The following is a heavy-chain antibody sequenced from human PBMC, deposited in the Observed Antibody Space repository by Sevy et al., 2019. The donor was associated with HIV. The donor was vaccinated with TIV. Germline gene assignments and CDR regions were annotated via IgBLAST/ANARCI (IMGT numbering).Heavy chain of an antibody. J-gene: IGHJ5*02. CDR2: ISSSSSYT. CDR1: GFTFSDYY. D-gene: IGHD2-15*01. CDR3: ARMGGRVVVVAATDNWFDP. Sequence: GGPLRLSCAASGFTFSDYYMSWIRQAPGKGLEWVSYISSSSSYTNYADSVKGRFTISRDNAKNSLYLQMNSLRAEDTAVYYCARMGGRVVVVAATDNWFDPWGQGTLVTVSS. V-gene: IGHV3-11*06.